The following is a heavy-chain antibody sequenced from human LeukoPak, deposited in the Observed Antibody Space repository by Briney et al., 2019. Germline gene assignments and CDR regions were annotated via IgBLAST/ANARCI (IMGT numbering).Heavy chain of an antibody. Sequence: SQTLSLTCTVSGASISSGGYYWSWIRQHPGKGLEWIGYIDYSGSTYYNPSLRSRVTISVDTSKNQFSLKLSSVTAADTAVYYCASNIAFDDSSGYYPFYFDYWGQGTLVTVSS. D-gene: IGHD3-22*01. J-gene: IGHJ4*02. CDR3: ASNIAFDDSSGYYPFYFDY. CDR2: IDYSGST. CDR1: GASISSGGYY. V-gene: IGHV4-31*03.